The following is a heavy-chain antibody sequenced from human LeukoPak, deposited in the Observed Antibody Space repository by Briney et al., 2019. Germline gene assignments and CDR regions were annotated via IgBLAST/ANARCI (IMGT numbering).Heavy chain of an antibody. J-gene: IGHJ4*02. CDR3: ARYYVERSGYSPFFDS. D-gene: IGHD3-3*01. Sequence: GGSLRLSCAASGFTFSSYEMNWVRQAPGKGLEWVSSISTSGSNIYYTDSVKGRFTISRDNAKNSLYLQMNSLRAEDTAVYYCARYYVERSGYSPFFDSWGQGTLVTVSS. V-gene: IGHV3-48*03. CDR1: GFTFSSYE. CDR2: ISTSGSNI.